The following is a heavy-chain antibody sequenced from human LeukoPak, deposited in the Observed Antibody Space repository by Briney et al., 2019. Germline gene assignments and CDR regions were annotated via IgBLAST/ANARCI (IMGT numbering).Heavy chain of an antibody. Sequence: GGSLRLSCAASGFTVSSNYMSWVRQAPGKGLEWVSVIYSGGSTYYADSVKGRFTISRDNSKNTLYLQMNSLRAEDTAVYYCARRGIAVAGTHYYYMDVWGEGTTVTISS. CDR2: IYSGGST. J-gene: IGHJ6*03. D-gene: IGHD6-19*01. CDR1: GFTVSSNY. CDR3: ARRGIAVAGTHYYYMDV. V-gene: IGHV3-66*04.